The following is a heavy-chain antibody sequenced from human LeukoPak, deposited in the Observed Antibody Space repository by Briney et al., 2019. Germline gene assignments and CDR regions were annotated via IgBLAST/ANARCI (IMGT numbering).Heavy chain of an antibody. V-gene: IGHV1-46*01. CDR2: INPSGGST. Sequence: GASVKVSCKASGYTFTGYYMHWVRQAPGQGLEWMGIINPSGGSTSYAQKFQGRVTMTRDTSTSTAYMELSSLRSEDTAVYYCATTSGNSDAFDIWGQGTMVTVSS. CDR3: ATTSGNSDAFDI. D-gene: IGHD4-23*01. J-gene: IGHJ3*02. CDR1: GYTFTGYY.